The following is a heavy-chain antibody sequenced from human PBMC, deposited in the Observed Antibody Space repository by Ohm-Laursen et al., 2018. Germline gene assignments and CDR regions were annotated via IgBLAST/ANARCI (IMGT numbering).Heavy chain of an antibody. Sequence: SDTLSLTCTVSGGSMSSYYWSWVRQTAKSGLEWIGRIYTSRYTNYNPSLKSRVIMSVDTSKDQFSLTVTSVTAADTAVYYCARDRDLLVEYSYGRPLFDPWGQGTLVTVSS. V-gene: IGHV4-4*07. J-gene: IGHJ5*02. CDR3: ARDRDLLVEYSYGRPLFDP. D-gene: IGHD5-18*01. CDR1: GGSMSSYY. CDR2: IYTSRYT.